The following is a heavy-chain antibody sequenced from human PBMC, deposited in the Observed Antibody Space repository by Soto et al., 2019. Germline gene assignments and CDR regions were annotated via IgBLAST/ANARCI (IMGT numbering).Heavy chain of an antibody. CDR3: GKDAVAADVVWLVDA. J-gene: IGHJ5*02. CDR1: GFNFCSFA. CDR2: LYGRRRGR. V-gene: IGHV3-23*01. Sequence: GGALRLSCAASGFNFCSFAMNLVRQVPGKGLEWGAGLYGRRRGRHYADAVKARVTISRDNSAYAVYLQMNNLRVEDTAEYYCGKDAVAADVVWLVDAWGRGTVVTVSS. D-gene: IGHD2-15*01.